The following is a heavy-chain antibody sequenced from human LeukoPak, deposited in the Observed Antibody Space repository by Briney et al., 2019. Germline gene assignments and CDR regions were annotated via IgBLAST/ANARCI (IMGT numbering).Heavy chain of an antibody. D-gene: IGHD3-3*01. V-gene: IGHV3-23*01. CDR1: GFTFSSYA. J-gene: IGHJ6*02. CDR2: ISGSGGST. Sequence: GGSLRLSCAASGFTFSSYAMSWVRQAPGKGLEWVSAISGSGGSTYYADSVKGRFTISRDNSKNTLYLRMNSLRAEDTAVYYCAKENYDFWSGYYTPSGMDVWGQGTTVTVSS. CDR3: AKENYDFWSGYYTPSGMDV.